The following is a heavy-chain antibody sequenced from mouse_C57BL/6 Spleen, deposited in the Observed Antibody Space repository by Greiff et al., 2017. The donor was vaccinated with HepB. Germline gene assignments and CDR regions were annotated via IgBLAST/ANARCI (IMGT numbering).Heavy chain of an antibody. D-gene: IGHD2-3*01. Sequence: VKLMESGPELVKPGASVKISCKASGYAFSSSWMNWVKQRPGKGLEWIGRIYPGDGDTNYNGKFKGKATLTADKSSSTAYMQLSSLTSEDSAVYFCARDGYRNYWYFDVWGTGTTVTVSS. V-gene: IGHV1-82*01. J-gene: IGHJ1*03. CDR1: GYAFSSSW. CDR2: IYPGDGDT. CDR3: ARDGYRNYWYFDV.